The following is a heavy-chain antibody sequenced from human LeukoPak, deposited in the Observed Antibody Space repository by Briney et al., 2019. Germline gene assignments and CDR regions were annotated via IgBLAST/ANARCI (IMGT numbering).Heavy chain of an antibody. J-gene: IGHJ4*02. CDR1: GFTFSSYS. D-gene: IGHD3-22*01. CDR2: ISSSSSTI. Sequence: PGGSLRLSCAASGFTFSSYSMNWVRQAPGKGLEWVSYISSSSSTIYYADSVKGRFTISRDNSKNTLYLQMNSLRAEDTAVYYCAKGRYYYDSSGLYYFDYWGQGTLVTVSS. CDR3: AKGRYYYDSSGLYYFDY. V-gene: IGHV3-48*01.